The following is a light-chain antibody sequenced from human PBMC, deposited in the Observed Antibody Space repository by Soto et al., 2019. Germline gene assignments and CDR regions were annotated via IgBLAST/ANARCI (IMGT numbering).Light chain of an antibody. J-gene: IGLJ1*01. V-gene: IGLV2-14*01. Sequence: QSALTQPASVSGSVGQSITISCTGTSSDVGGYDFVSWYQHHPGKAPKLMIYEVSNRPSGVSNRFSGSKSGNTASLTISGLQAEDEADYYCSSYTSSSTLYVFGTGTKLTVL. CDR1: SSDVGGYDF. CDR3: SSYTSSSTLYV. CDR2: EVS.